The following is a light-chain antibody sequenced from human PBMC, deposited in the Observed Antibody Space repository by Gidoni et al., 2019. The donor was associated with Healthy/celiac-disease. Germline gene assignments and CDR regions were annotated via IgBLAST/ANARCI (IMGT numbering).Light chain of an antibody. V-gene: IGKV1-5*01. Sequence: DIQMTQSPSTLSASVGDRVTITCRASQSISSWLAWYQQKPGKAPKLLIYDASSLESGVPSRFSGSGSGTEFPLTISSLQPDDFATYYCQQYNSPYTFGQGTKLEIK. CDR1: QSISSW. CDR3: QQYNSPYT. J-gene: IGKJ2*01. CDR2: DAS.